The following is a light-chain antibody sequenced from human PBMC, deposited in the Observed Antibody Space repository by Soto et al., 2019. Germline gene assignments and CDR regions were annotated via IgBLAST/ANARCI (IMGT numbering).Light chain of an antibody. CDR2: DTS. CDR1: QTVSSK. CDR3: QQRQRWPPT. J-gene: IGKJ1*01. V-gene: IGKV3-11*01. Sequence: EIVFTQSPATLSSSPGERATLSCSASQTVSSKLAWHEHKPGQSPSLLIYDTSNRAGVIPSRFSGSVSWTEFTLTISRLESEDFAVYYSQQRQRWPPTFGQGTKV.